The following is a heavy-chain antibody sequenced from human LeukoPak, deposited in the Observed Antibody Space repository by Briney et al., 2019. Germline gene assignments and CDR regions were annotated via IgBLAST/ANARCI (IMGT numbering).Heavy chain of an antibody. CDR1: GFTFSSYC. CDR2: IRYDGSAT. D-gene: IGHD1-26*01. CDR3: VKDRSGTYYFDS. Sequence: GGSLRLSCAASGFTFSSYCMHWVRQAPGKGLEWAAFIRYDGSATSYADSVKGRFTISRDNSNNMVYLQMNSLRPEDTAGYYCVKDRSGTYYFDSWGQGILVTVSS. V-gene: IGHV3-30*02. J-gene: IGHJ4*02.